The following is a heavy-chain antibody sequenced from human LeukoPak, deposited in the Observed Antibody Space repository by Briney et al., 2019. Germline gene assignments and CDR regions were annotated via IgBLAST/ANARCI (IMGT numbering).Heavy chain of an antibody. CDR2: IYYSGST. CDR3: ARVLRCSSTSCRGSSFDP. CDR1: GGSISSYY. D-gene: IGHD2-2*01. J-gene: IGHJ5*02. Sequence: SETLSLTCTVSGGSISSYYWSWIRQPPGKGLEWIGYIYYSGSTNYNPSLKNRVTISVDTSKNQFSLKLSSVTAADTAVYYCARVLRCSSTSCRGSSFDPWGQGTLVTVSS. V-gene: IGHV4-59*01.